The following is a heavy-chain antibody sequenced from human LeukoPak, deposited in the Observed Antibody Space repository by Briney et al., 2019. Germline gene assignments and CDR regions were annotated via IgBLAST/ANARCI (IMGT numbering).Heavy chain of an antibody. Sequence: ASVKVSCKASGYTFTSYGISWVRQAPGQGLEWMGWISAYNGNTNYAQKLQGRVTMTTDTSTSTAYMELRSLRSDDTAVYYCAGDVIFIRFGVISDPWGQGTLVTVSS. D-gene: IGHD3-10*01. CDR2: ISAYNGNT. CDR3: AGDVIFIRFGVISDP. CDR1: GYTFTSYG. J-gene: IGHJ5*02. V-gene: IGHV1-18*04.